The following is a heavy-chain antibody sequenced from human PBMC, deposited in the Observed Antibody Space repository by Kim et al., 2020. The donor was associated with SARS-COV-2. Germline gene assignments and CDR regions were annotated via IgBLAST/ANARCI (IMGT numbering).Heavy chain of an antibody. CDR3: ARAYSSGWAYFDY. V-gene: IGHV3-11*04. D-gene: IGHD6-19*01. J-gene: IGHJ4*02. Sequence: EDYVKGRFTITRDNAKNSLYLQMNSLRAEDTAVYYCARAYSSGWAYFDYWGQGTLVTVSS.